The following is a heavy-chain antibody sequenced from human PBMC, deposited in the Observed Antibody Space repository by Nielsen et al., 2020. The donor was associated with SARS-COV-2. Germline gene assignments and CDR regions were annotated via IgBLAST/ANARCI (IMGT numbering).Heavy chain of an antibody. Sequence: SETLSLTCTLSGGSISSYYWSWIGQPPGKGLEFVGYIYDRVSTNYNPSLRSRVTISRDTSTNQCSLRLSSVTDADTAVYYCANLKRGRSSWFDVVLDHWGQGILVTVSS. CDR3: ANLKRGRSSWFDVVLDH. CDR2: IYDRVST. V-gene: IGHV4-59*08. D-gene: IGHD6-6*01. J-gene: IGHJ4*02. CDR1: GGSISSYY.